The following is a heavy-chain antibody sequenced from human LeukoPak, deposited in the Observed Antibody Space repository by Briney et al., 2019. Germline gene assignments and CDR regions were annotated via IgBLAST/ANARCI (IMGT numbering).Heavy chain of an antibody. CDR1: GFSFSSSW. Sequence: GGSLRLSCAVSGFSFSSSWMSWVRQAPGKGLEWVANIKQDGSEKYYVDSVKDRFTISRDNAKNSLYLQMNSLRAEDTAVYYCARDTAGFDFWGQGTLVTVSS. V-gene: IGHV3-7*01. J-gene: IGHJ4*02. D-gene: IGHD5-18*01. CDR3: ARDTAGFDF. CDR2: IKQDGSEK.